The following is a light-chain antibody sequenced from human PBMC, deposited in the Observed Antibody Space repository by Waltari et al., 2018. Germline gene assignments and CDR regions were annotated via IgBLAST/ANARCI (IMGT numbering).Light chain of an antibody. J-gene: IGKJ1*01. V-gene: IGKV2-28*01. CDR1: QSLLHSNGYNY. CDR2: LGS. CDR3: MQALQTWA. Sequence: DNVVTQSPLSLPVTPGEPATISCRSSQSLLHSNGYNYLEWYVQRPGQSPQLLIYLGSTRAPGVPDRFSGRGSGTDFTLKISRVEAEDVGVYYCMQALQTWAFGQGTKVEIK.